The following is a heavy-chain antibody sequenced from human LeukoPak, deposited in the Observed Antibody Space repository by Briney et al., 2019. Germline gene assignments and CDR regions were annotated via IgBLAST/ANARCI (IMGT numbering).Heavy chain of an antibody. D-gene: IGHD3-22*01. CDR2: INSDGSST. Sequence: PGGSLRLSCAASGFTFSSYWMHWVRHAPGKGLVWVSRINSDGSSTSYADSVKGRFTISRDNARNTLYLQMNSLRAEDTAVYYCARDSSMIPLDYWGQGTLVAVSS. V-gene: IGHV3-74*01. CDR1: GFTFSSYW. J-gene: IGHJ4*02. CDR3: ARDSSMIPLDY.